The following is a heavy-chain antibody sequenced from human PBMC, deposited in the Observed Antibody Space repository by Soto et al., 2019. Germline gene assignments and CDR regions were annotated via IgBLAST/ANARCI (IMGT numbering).Heavy chain of an antibody. CDR1: GYTFTSYY. J-gene: IGHJ4*02. CDR3: ARDGDYVWGSYRSPDY. CDR2: INPSGGST. V-gene: IGHV1-46*01. Sequence: ASVKVSCKASGYTFTSYYMHWVRQAPGQGLEWMGIINPSGGSTSYAQKFQGRVTMTRDTSTSTVYMELSSLRSEDTAVYYCARDGDYVWGSYRSPDYWGQGTLVTVSS. D-gene: IGHD3-16*02.